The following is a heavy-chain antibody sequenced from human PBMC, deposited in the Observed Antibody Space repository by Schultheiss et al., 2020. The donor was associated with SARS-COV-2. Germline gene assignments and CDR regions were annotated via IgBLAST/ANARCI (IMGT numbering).Heavy chain of an antibody. CDR3: AKALVLLWFGELDYYMDV. V-gene: IGHV3-66*01. J-gene: IGHJ6*03. CDR1: GFTVSSNY. Sequence: GGSLRLSCAASGFTVSSNYMSWVRQAPGKGLEWVSVIYSGGSTYYADSVKGRFTISRDNSKNTLYLQMNSLRAEDTAVYYCAKALVLLWFGELDYYMDVWGKGTTVTVSS. CDR2: IYSGGST. D-gene: IGHD3-10*01.